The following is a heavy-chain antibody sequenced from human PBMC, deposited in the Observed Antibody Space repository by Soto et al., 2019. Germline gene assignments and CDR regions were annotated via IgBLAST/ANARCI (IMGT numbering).Heavy chain of an antibody. Sequence: SETLSLTCTVSGGSISSGGYYWSWIRQPPGKGLEWIGYIYYSGSTYYNPSLKSRVTISVDTSKNQFSLKLSSVTAADTAVYYCARGADFWSGYCDYWGQGTLVTVSS. CDR1: GGSISSGGYY. V-gene: IGHV4-30-4*01. CDR2: IYYSGST. CDR3: ARGADFWSGYCDY. J-gene: IGHJ4*02. D-gene: IGHD3-3*01.